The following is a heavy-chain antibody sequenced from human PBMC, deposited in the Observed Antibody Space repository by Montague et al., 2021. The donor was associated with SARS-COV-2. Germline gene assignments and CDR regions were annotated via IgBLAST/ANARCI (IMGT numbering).Heavy chain of an antibody. CDR3: AAVRAVAGYYYYGMDV. J-gene: IGHJ6*02. V-gene: IGHV1-58*01. D-gene: IGHD6-19*01. CDR2: IVVGSGNT. Sequence: SVKVSCKASGFTFTSSAVQWVRQARGQRLEWIGWIVVGSGNTNYAQKFQERVTITRDMSTSTAYMELSSLRSEDTAVYYCAAVRAVAGYYYYGMDVWGQGTPVTVSS. CDR1: GFTFTSSA.